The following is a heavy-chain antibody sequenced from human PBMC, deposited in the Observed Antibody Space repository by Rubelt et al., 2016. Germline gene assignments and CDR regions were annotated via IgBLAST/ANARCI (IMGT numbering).Heavy chain of an antibody. Sequence: QVQLQQWGAGLLKPSETLSLTCAVYGGSFSGYYWSWIRQPPGKGLEWIGEINHSGSANYNPSLKTRVTISVDTSKNQFSLKLSAVTAADTAVYYCASSTVTNRYWYFDLWGRGTLVTVSS. J-gene: IGHJ2*01. D-gene: IGHD4-17*01. CDR1: GGSFSGYY. V-gene: IGHV4-34*01. CDR2: INHSGSA. CDR3: ASSTVTNRYWYFDL.